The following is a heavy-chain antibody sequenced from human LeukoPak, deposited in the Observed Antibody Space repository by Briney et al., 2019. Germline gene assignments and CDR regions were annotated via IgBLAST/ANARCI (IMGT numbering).Heavy chain of an antibody. CDR1: GFTFSSYA. CDR3: ARGGAYYDFWSGYSAPYYFDY. V-gene: IGHV3-23*01. J-gene: IGHJ4*02. D-gene: IGHD3-3*01. Sequence: GGSLRLSCAASGFTFSSYAMSWVRQAPGKGLEWVSAISGSGGSTYYADSVKGRFTISRDNAKNSLYLQMNSLRAEDTAVYYCARGGAYYDFWSGYSAPYYFDYWGQGTLVTVSS. CDR2: ISGSGGST.